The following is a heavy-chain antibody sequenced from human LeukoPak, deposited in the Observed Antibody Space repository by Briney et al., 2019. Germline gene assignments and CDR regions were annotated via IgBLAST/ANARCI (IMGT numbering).Heavy chain of an antibody. CDR3: AKSYGSGSYFPDY. J-gene: IGHJ4*02. D-gene: IGHD3-10*01. V-gene: IGHV3-23*01. Sequence: GGSLRLSCAASGFTFSSYAMSWVRQAPGKGLEWVSAISGSGGSTYYADSVKGRFTISRDNSKNTLYLQMSSLRAEDTAVYYCAKSYGSGSYFPDYWGQGTLVTVSS. CDR2: ISGSGGST. CDR1: GFTFSSYA.